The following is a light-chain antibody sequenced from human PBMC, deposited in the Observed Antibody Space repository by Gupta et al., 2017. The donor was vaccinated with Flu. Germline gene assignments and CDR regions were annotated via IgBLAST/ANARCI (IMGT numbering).Light chain of an antibody. J-gene: IGKJ1*01. Sequence: DIQLTQSPSFLSASVGDRVTITCRASQAISTSIAWYQQKPGKAPKLLIHAASTLQSGVPSRFSGSGSGTDFTLTISSLQPEDFATYYCQQFNSFPRTFGQGTKVEIK. CDR3: QQFNSFPRT. CDR1: QAISTS. V-gene: IGKV1-9*01. CDR2: AAS.